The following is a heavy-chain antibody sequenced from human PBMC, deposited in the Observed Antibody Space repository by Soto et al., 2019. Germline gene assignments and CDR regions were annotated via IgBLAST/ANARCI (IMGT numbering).Heavy chain of an antibody. CDR2: IIPIFGTA. J-gene: IGHJ2*01. CDR1: GGTFSSYA. V-gene: IGHV1-69*12. D-gene: IGHD6-19*01. CDR3: ARTERSSGWSPRDL. Sequence: QVQLVQSGAEVKKPGSSEKVSCKASGGTFSSYAISWVLQAPGQGLEWMGGIIPIFGTANYAQKFQGRVTITADESTSTAYMELSRLRSEDTGVYYCARTERSSGWSPRDLWGRGTLVTVSS.